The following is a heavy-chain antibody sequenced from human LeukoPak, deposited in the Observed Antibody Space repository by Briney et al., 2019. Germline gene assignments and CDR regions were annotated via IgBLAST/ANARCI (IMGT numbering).Heavy chain of an antibody. CDR2: ISGSGGST. CDR3: AICNRAESGGFEP. V-gene: IGHV3-23*01. D-gene: IGHD2-2*01. J-gene: IGHJ5*02. Sequence: GGSLTLSCAASGFTFSSYDMSWVRRAPGKGLEWVSAISGSGGSTYYADSVRGRFTISRDNDKNSLYLQMNSLRAEDAADYCCAICNRAESGGFEPWGQGTLVTVSS. CDR1: GFTFSSYD.